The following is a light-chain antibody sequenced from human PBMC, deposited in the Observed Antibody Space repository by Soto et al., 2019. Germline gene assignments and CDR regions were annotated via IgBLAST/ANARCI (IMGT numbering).Light chain of an antibody. V-gene: IGKV3-20*01. Sequence: EIVLTQSPGTLSLSPGERATLSCRASQSLSSSYLAWYQQKPGQAPRILIYAASTRAPGIPDRFSGSGSGTDFTLTISRLEPADFAVYYCQQYDTSPRTFGQGTKVEI. CDR2: AAS. J-gene: IGKJ1*01. CDR1: QSLSSSY. CDR3: QQYDTSPRT.